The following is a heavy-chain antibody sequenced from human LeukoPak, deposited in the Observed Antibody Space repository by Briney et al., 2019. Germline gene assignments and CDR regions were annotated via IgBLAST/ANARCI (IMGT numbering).Heavy chain of an antibody. Sequence: SETLSLTCTVSGGSISSSSYYWGWIRQPPGKGLEWIGSIYYSGSTYYNPSLKSRVTISVDTSKDQFSLKLSSVTSAERPVCYCAMLQSTRATTTPNFDYWGQGTLVTVSS. CDR2: IYYSGST. D-gene: IGHD2-2*01. J-gene: IGHJ4*02. CDR3: AMLQSTRATTTPNFDY. V-gene: IGHV4-39*01. CDR1: GGSISSSSYY.